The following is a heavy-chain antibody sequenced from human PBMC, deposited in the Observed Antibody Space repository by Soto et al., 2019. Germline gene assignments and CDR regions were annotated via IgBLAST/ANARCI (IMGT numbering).Heavy chain of an antibody. J-gene: IGHJ4*02. Sequence: QVQLQGSGPGLVQVSQTLSLTCTVSGASINRGGYYWSWIRQHPEKGLEWIGAIYYRGSTYYNPSLQSRLTLPIDTSKNQFSLKLSTVTAAATSVYYCARENSWDLNDPVFDFWGQGTLVTVSS. CDR1: GASINRGGYY. V-gene: IGHV4-31*03. CDR2: IYYRGST. D-gene: IGHD1-1*01. CDR3: ARENSWDLNDPVFDF.